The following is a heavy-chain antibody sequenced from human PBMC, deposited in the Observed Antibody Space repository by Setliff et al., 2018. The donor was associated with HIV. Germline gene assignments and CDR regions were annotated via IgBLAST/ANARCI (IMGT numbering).Heavy chain of an antibody. CDR3: ARHDYYDSGGFYTLYYFYY. CDR2: IYNSGGT. J-gene: IGHJ4*02. V-gene: IGHV4-39*01. CDR1: DDSIDSSSYY. Sequence: NPSETLSLTCTVSDDSIDSSSYYWGWIRQPPGKGLEWIGSIYNSGGTYYNPSLHGRVTISVDTSKNQFSLRLKSVTAADTAVYYCARHDYYDSGGFYTLYYFYYWGPGTLVTVSS. D-gene: IGHD3-22*01.